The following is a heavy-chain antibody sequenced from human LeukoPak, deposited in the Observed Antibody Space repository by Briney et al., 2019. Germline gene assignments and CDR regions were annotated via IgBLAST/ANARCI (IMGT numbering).Heavy chain of an antibody. CDR3: ARASKYDFDY. CDR1: GGSISSRGYY. D-gene: IGHD3-3*02. Sequence: SQTLSLTCTVSGGSISSRGYYWSWIRQHPGKGLECIGCIYYTGSTYYNPSLKSRVTISVDTSKNQFSLKLSSVTAADTAVYYCARASKYDFDYWGQGTLVTVSS. J-gene: IGHJ4*02. V-gene: IGHV4-31*03. CDR2: IYYTGST.